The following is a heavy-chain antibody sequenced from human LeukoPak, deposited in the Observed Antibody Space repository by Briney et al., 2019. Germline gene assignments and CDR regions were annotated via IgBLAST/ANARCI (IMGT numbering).Heavy chain of an antibody. CDR3: ARQYSSSPLAPGLFDY. D-gene: IGHD6-6*01. CDR1: GGTFSSYA. J-gene: IGHJ4*02. Sequence: SVKVSCKASGGTFSSYAISWVRQAPGQGLEWMGGIIPIFGTANYAQKVQGRVTITADESTSTAYMELSSLRSEDTAVYYCARQYSSSPLAPGLFDYWGQGTLVTVSS. V-gene: IGHV1-69*13. CDR2: IIPIFGTA.